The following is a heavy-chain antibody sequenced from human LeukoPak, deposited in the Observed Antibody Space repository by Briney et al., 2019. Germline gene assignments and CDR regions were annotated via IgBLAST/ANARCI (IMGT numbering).Heavy chain of an antibody. D-gene: IGHD3-22*01. CDR3: AKDSPYYYDSSGYYQK. CDR2: ISGSGGST. Sequence: GGSLRLSCAASGFTFSSYAMSWVRQAPGKGLEWVSAISGSGGSTYYADSVKGRFTISRDNSKNTLYLQMNSLRAEDTAVYYCAKDSPYYYDSSGYYQKWGQGTLVTVSS. V-gene: IGHV3-23*01. CDR1: GFTFSSYA. J-gene: IGHJ4*02.